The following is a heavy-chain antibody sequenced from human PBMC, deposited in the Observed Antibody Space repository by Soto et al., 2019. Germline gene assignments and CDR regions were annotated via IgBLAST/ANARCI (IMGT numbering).Heavy chain of an antibody. V-gene: IGHV3-48*02. Sequence: GGSLRLSCAASVFTFSNYPMTWVRQAPGKGLEWVSYIRISGGTTYYADSVKGRFTISRDNAKNSLYLQMNSLRDEDTAVYYCARGVQIIVLLPAAIDYWGQGTLVTVSS. J-gene: IGHJ4*02. CDR3: ARGVQIIVLLPAAIDY. D-gene: IGHD2-2*01. CDR2: IRISGGTT. CDR1: VFTFSNYP.